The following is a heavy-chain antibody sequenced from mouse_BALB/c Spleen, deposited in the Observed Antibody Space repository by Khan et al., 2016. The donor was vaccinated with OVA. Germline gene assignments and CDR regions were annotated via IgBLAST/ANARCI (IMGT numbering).Heavy chain of an antibody. J-gene: IGHJ2*01. D-gene: IGHD2-3*01. CDR1: GYTFTDYA. CDR2: ISTYSGNT. Sequence: QVQLKQSGPELVRPGVSVKISCKGSGYTFTDYAMYWVKQSHAKSLEWIGIISTYSGNTNYNQKFWGKATMTVDKSSSKAYMELARLTSEDSAIYYCAIPAYAGYYYYWGQGTTLTVSS. CDR3: AIPAYAGYYYY. V-gene: IGHV1S137*01.